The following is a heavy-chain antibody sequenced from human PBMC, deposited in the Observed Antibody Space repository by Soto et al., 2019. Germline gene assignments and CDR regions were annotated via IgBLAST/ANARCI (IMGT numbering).Heavy chain of an antibody. CDR3: ARHHGPTTSENWFDP. CDR1: GYTFFTYD. D-gene: IGHD1-26*01. Sequence: QVHLVQSGVEVKTPGASVKVSCQASGYTFFTYDISWVRQAPGQGLVWMGWISPYSGDTKYAQKFQGRVTKTTDTSRTTAYLELRSLRSDDTAVYYCARHHGPTTSENWFDPWGQGTLVTVSS. CDR2: ISPYSGDT. J-gene: IGHJ5*02. V-gene: IGHV1-18*01.